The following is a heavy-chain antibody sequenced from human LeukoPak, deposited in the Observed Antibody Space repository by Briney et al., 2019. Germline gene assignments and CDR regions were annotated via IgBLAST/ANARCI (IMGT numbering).Heavy chain of an antibody. CDR1: GGTFSSYA. D-gene: IGHD6-6*01. V-gene: IGHV1-69*05. Sequence: SVKVSCKASGGTFSSYAISWVRQAPGQGLEWMGGIIPIFGTANYAQKFQGRVTIITDESTSTAYMELSSLRSEDTAVYYCARAEGSSSVFAFDIWGQGTMVTVSS. J-gene: IGHJ3*02. CDR2: IIPIFGTA. CDR3: ARAEGSSSVFAFDI.